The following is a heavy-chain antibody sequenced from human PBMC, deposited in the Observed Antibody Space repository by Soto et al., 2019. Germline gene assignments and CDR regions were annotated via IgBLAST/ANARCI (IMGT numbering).Heavy chain of an antibody. J-gene: IGHJ6*02. V-gene: IGHV3-23*01. CDR2: ISGSGGST. CDR1: GFTFSSYA. D-gene: IGHD3-9*01. CDR3: ARGLVPWGGMDV. Sequence: EVQLLESGGGLVQPGGSLRLSCAASGFTFSSYAMSWVRQAPGKGLEWVSAISGSGGSTYYADSVKGRFTISRDNSKNTLYLQMNILRAEDTAVYYCARGLVPWGGMDVWGQGTTVTVSS.